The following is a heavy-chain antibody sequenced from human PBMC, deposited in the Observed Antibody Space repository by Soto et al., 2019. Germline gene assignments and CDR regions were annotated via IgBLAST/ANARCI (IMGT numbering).Heavy chain of an antibody. D-gene: IGHD6-25*01. V-gene: IGHV3-23*01. Sequence: GGSLRLSCAASGFTFSSYAMSWVRQAPGKGLEWVSAISGSGGSTYYADSVKGRFTISRDNSKNTLYLQMNSLRAEDTAVYYCAKDWYGSGSYYYYYGMDVWGQGTTVTVSS. CDR2: ISGSGGST. CDR1: GFTFSSYA. J-gene: IGHJ6*02. CDR3: AKDWYGSGSYYYYYGMDV.